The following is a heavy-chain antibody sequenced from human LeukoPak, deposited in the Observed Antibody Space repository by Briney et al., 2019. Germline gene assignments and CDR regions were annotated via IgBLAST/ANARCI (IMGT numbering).Heavy chain of an antibody. J-gene: IGHJ4*02. Sequence: GASVKVSCKASGYTFTGYCMHWVRQAPGQGLEWMGWINPNSGGTNYAQKFQGRVTMTRDTSISTAYMELSRLRSDDTAVYYCARATEYGDYSSYWGQGTLVTVSS. D-gene: IGHD4-17*01. CDR2: INPNSGGT. CDR1: GYTFTGYC. V-gene: IGHV1-2*02. CDR3: ARATEYGDYSSY.